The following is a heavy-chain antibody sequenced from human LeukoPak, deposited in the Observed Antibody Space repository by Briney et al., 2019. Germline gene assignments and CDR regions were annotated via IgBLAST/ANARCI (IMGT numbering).Heavy chain of an antibody. V-gene: IGHV3-48*03. CDR3: AREDLVGAIDY. D-gene: IGHD1-26*01. J-gene: IGHJ4*02. CDR1: GFSFDSYE. CDR2: ISATGNTI. Sequence: AGGSLRLSCVVSGFSFDSYEMDWVRQAPGKGLEWLSYISATGNTIYDADSVKGRFTISRDNAKNSLYLQMNSLRVEDTATYYCAREDLVGAIDYWGQGTLVTVSS.